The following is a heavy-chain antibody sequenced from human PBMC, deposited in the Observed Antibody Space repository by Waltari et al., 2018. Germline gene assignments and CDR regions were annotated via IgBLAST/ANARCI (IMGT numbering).Heavy chain of an antibody. CDR3: ARESGYSSSWYPMGLDY. V-gene: IGHV4-59*01. Sequence: QVQLQESGPGLVKPSETLSLTCTVSGGSISSYYWSWIRQPPGKGLEWIGYIYYSGSTNYNPSLKSRVTISVDTSKNQFSLKLSSVTAADTAVYYCARESGYSSSWYPMGLDYWGQGTLVTVSS. CDR2: IYYSGST. CDR1: GGSISSYY. D-gene: IGHD6-13*01. J-gene: IGHJ4*02.